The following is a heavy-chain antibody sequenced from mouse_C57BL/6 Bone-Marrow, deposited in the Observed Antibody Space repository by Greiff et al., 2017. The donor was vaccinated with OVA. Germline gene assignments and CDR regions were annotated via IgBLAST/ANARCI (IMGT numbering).Heavy chain of an antibody. CDR3: TVNYGNYDYAMDY. D-gene: IGHD2-1*01. CDR2: IRLKSDNYAT. CDR1: GFTFSNYW. V-gene: IGHV6-3*01. Sequence: EVKLQESGGGLVQPGGSLKLSCVASGFTFSNYWMNWVRQSPEKGLEWVAQIRLKSDNYATPYAESVKGRFTISRDDSKSSVYLQMNNLRAEDTGIDYCTVNYGNYDYAMDYWGQGTSVTVSS. J-gene: IGHJ4*01.